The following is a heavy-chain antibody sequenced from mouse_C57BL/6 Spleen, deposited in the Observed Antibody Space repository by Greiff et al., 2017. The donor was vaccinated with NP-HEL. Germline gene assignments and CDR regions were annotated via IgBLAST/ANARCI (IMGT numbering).Heavy chain of an antibody. D-gene: IGHD3-2*02. V-gene: IGHV1-52*01. CDR3: ARKGSSWYYDY. Sequence: QVQLQQSGAELVRPGSSVKLSCKASGYTFTSYWMQWVKQRPIQGLEWIGKIDPSDSDTHYNQKFKDKATLTVDKSSSTAYMQLSSLTSEGSAVYCCARKGSSWYYDYWGQGTTLTVSS. CDR2: IDPSDSDT. J-gene: IGHJ2*01. CDR1: GYTFTSYW.